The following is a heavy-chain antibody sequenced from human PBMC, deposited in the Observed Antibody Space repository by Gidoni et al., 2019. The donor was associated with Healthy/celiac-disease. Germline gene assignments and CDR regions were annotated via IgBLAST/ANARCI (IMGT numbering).Heavy chain of an antibody. J-gene: IGHJ4*02. V-gene: IGHV1-2*02. Sequence: QVQLVQSGAAVKTPGASVKVSCKASGYTFTGYYMHWVRQAPGQGLEWMGWINPNSGGTNYAQKFQGRVTMTRDTSISTAYMELSRLRSDDTAVYYCARPRGSGSGYYCDWGQGTLVTVSS. CDR2: INPNSGGT. CDR3: ARPRGSGSGYYCD. CDR1: GYTFTGYY. D-gene: IGHD3-22*01.